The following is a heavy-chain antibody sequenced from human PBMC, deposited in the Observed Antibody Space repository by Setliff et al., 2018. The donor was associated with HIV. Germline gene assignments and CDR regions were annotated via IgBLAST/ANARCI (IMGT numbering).Heavy chain of an antibody. CDR1: GGSFSGYY. J-gene: IGHJ4*02. CDR3: SRSRLTWEIDF. D-gene: IGHD1-26*01. CDR2: IDHTGRI. V-gene: IGHV4-34*01. Sequence: SETLSLTCAVYGGSFSGYYWNWIRQAPRKGLEWIGEIDHTGRINYNPSLKSRVTMSVDTSKNQFSLKLESVTAADRGVYYCSRSRLTWEIDFWGQGKLVTVSS.